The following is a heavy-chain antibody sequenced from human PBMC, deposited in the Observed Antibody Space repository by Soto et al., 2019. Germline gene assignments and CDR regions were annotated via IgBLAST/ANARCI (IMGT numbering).Heavy chain of an antibody. CDR1: GFTFSSYA. CDR3: ARDRITMVRGVIMGYYYYYGMDV. CDR2: ISYDGSNK. J-gene: IGHJ6*02. V-gene: IGHV3-30-3*01. D-gene: IGHD3-10*01. Sequence: GGSLRLSCAASGFTFSSYAMHWVRQAPGKGLEWVAVISYDGSNKYYADSVKGRFTISRDNSKNTLYLQMNSLRAEDTAVYYCARDRITMVRGVIMGYYYYYGMDVWGQGTTVTVSS.